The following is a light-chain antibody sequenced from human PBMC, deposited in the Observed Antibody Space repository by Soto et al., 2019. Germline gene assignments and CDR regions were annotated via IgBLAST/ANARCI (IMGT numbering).Light chain of an antibody. Sequence: SSLTQPRSVSGSPGQSVTRSCTGTSSDIGGFNYVSWYQQHPGKVPKLMIYDVTKRPSGVPDRFSASKSGNTASLTISGLQAEDEADYYCCSYAGSYTFVFGTGTKVTVL. CDR1: SSDIGGFNY. CDR3: CSYAGSYTFV. J-gene: IGLJ1*01. V-gene: IGLV2-11*01. CDR2: DVT.